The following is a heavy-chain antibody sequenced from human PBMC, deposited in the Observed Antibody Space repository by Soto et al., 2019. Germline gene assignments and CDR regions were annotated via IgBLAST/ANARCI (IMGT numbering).Heavy chain of an antibody. D-gene: IGHD3-16*01. V-gene: IGHV3-23*01. CDR3: ALLFMTSNSQTPFDY. CDR1: GLTFSSYA. J-gene: IGHJ4*02. CDR2: ISGSGGST. Sequence: GGSLRLSCAASGLTFSSYAMSWVRQAPGKGLEWVSAISGSGGSTYYADSVKGRFTISRDNSKNTLYLQMNSLRAEDTAVYYCALLFMTSNSQTPFDYRGQGTLVTVSS.